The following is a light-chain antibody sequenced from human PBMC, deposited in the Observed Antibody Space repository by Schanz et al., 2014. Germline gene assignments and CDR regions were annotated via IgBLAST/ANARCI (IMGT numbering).Light chain of an antibody. CDR2: DVS. V-gene: IGLV2-14*03. Sequence: QSALTQPASVSGSPGQSITISCTGTSGDVGAYNYVSWYQHHPGKAPKLMIFDVSHRPSGVSNRFSGSKSGNTASLTISGLQAEDEADYYCSSYTPSSTTLVFGGGTKLTVL. CDR1: SGDVGAYNY. CDR3: SSYTPSSTTLV. J-gene: IGLJ3*02.